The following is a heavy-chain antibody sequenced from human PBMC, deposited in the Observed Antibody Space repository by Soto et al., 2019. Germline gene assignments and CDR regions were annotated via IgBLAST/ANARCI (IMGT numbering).Heavy chain of an antibody. Sequence: SVKVSCKASGGTFSSYAISWVRQAPGQGLEWMGGIIPIFGTANYAQKFQGRVTITADESTSTAYMELSSLRSEDTAVYYCARDKIVVVPAAPYYYFGMDVWGQGTTVTVYS. J-gene: IGHJ6*02. CDR3: ARDKIVVVPAAPYYYFGMDV. D-gene: IGHD2-2*01. V-gene: IGHV1-69*13. CDR2: IIPIFGTA. CDR1: GGTFSSYA.